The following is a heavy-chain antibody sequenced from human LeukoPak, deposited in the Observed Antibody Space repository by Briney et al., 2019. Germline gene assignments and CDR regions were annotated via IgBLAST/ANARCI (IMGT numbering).Heavy chain of an antibody. CDR3: ARGLTIFGVVNDAFDF. CDR2: INSDGSST. J-gene: IGHJ3*01. Sequence: GGSLRLSCVASGFTFSNYWMHWVRQAPGKGLVWVSLINSDGSSTIYADSVKGRFTISRDNAKNTLYLQMNSLRAEDTAVYYCARGLTIFGVVNDAFDFWGQGTMVTVSS. V-gene: IGHV3-74*01. CDR1: GFTFSNYW. D-gene: IGHD3-3*01.